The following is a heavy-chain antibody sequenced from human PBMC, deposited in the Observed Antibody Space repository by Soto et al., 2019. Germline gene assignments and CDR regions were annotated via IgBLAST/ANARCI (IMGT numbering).Heavy chain of an antibody. CDR2: IYYTGGT. CDR1: AVTIRGYY. CDR3: AIGTLSTVAAPDS. V-gene: IGHV4-59*01. D-gene: IGHD6-13*01. J-gene: IGHJ4*02. Sequence: PSETLSLPGNLSAVTIRGYYWNWLQNPPGKTLEWNGSIYYTGGTNYNPALKSRVTMSVDTSKNHFSLKFNSLTAADTAVYYCAIGTLSTVAAPDSWGQGTLVTGSS.